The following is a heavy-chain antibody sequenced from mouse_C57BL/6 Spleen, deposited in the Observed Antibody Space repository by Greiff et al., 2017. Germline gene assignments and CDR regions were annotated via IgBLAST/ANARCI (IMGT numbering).Heavy chain of an antibody. CDR3: ARRSSTNPHFAY. CDR1: GYTFTDYY. D-gene: IGHD1-3*01. CDR2: INPYNGGT. V-gene: IGHV1-19*01. Sequence: VQLQQSGPVLVKPGASVKMSCKASGYTFTDYYMNWVKQSHGKSLEWIGVINPYNGGTSYNQKFKGKATLTVDKSSSTAYMELNSLTSEDSAVYYCARRSSTNPHFAYWGQGTLVTVSA. J-gene: IGHJ3*01.